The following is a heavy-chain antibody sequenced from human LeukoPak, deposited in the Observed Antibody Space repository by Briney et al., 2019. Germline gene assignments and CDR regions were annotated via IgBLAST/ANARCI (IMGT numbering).Heavy chain of an antibody. CDR1: GFTFDDYA. D-gene: IGHD3-10*01. CDR2: ISWNSGSI. Sequence: GGSLRLSCAASGFTFDDYAMHWVRQAPGKGLEWVSGISWNSGSIGYADSVKGRFTISRDNAKNSLYLQMNSLRAEDTALYYCAKVGWFGDVYYYYYGMDVWGQGTTVTVSS. V-gene: IGHV3-9*01. J-gene: IGHJ6*02. CDR3: AKVGWFGDVYYYYYGMDV.